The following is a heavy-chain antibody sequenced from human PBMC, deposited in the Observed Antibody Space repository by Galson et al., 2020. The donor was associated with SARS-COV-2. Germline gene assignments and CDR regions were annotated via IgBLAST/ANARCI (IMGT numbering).Heavy chain of an antibody. J-gene: IGHJ6*02. CDR1: AGSISSSSYY. Sequence: SETLSLTCTVSAGSISSSSYYWGWIRQPPGKGLESIGSIYYSGSTYYNPSLKSRVTISVDTSKNQFSLKLSSVTAADTAVYYCASSDCSGGSCQDYYYYYSMDVWGQGTTVTVSS. D-gene: IGHD2-15*01. CDR2: IYYSGST. CDR3: ASSDCSGGSCQDYYYYYSMDV. V-gene: IGHV4-39*01.